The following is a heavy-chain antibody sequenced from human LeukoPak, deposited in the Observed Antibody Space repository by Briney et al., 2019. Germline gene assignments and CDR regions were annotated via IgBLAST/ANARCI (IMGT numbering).Heavy chain of an antibody. CDR2: INTYNGNT. Sequence: ASVKVSCKASGYTFSSYGISWVRQAPGQGLEWMGWINTYNGNTNYAQKVQGRVTMTTDTSTSTAYMELRSLRSDDTAVYYCARGELLDAFHIWGQGTMVAVSS. CDR1: GYTFSSYG. J-gene: IGHJ3*02. V-gene: IGHV1-18*01. D-gene: IGHD1-7*01. CDR3: ARGELLDAFHI.